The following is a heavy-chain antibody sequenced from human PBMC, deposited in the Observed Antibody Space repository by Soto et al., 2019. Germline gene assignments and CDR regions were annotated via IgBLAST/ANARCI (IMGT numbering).Heavy chain of an antibody. Sequence: QITLKESGPTLVKPTQTLTLTCTFSGFSLSTSGVGVGWIRQPPGKALEWLALIYWDDDKRYSPSLKSSLTITKDPSKNQLVLTMTNMDPVDTATYYCAHSPPILGYSSRYFDYWGQGTLVTVSS. CDR1: GFSLSTSGVG. D-gene: IGHD6-13*01. CDR3: AHSPPILGYSSRYFDY. V-gene: IGHV2-5*02. CDR2: IYWDDDK. J-gene: IGHJ4*02.